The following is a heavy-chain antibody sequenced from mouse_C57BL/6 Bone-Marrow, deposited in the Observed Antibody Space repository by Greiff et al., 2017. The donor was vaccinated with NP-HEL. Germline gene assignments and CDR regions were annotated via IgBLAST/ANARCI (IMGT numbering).Heavy chain of an antibody. CDR2: IYPRSGNT. CDR1: GYTFTSYG. D-gene: IGHD2-3*01. J-gene: IGHJ4*01. CDR3: ARRGDGYVYYAMDY. V-gene: IGHV1-81*01. Sequence: QVQLQQSGAELARPGASVKLSCKASGYTFTSYGISWVKQRTGQGLEWIGEIYPRSGNTYYNEKFKGKATLTADKSSSTAYMELRSLTSDDSAVYFCARRGDGYVYYAMDYWGQGTSVTVSS.